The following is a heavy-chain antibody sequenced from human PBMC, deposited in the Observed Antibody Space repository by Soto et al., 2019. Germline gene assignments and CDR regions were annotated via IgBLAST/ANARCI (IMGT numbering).Heavy chain of an antibody. J-gene: IGHJ4*02. V-gene: IGHV3-15*01. D-gene: IGHD3-9*01. CDR2: IKSKTDGGTT. Sequence: GGSLRLSCAASGFTFSNAWMSWVRQAPGKGLEWVGRIKSKTDGGTTDYAAPVKGRFTISRVDSKNTLYLQMNSLKTEDTAVYYCTTMYYDILTGYFQYYFDYWGQGTLVTVSS. CDR3: TTMYYDILTGYFQYYFDY. CDR1: GFTFSNAW.